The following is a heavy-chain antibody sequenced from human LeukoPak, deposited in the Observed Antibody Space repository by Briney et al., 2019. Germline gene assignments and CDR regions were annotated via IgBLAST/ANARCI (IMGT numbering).Heavy chain of an antibody. CDR3: ARDRSYGSFDF. CDR1: GFTFNNYA. CDR2: LSWNGATT. V-gene: IGHV3-20*01. J-gene: IGHJ4*02. D-gene: IGHD5-18*01. Sequence: TGGSLRLSCAASGFTFNNYALSWVRQAPGKGLEWVSGLSWNGATTGYADSVKGRFTISRDNAKNSLYLQMNSLRAEDTALYHCARDRSYGSFDFWGPGTLVTVSS.